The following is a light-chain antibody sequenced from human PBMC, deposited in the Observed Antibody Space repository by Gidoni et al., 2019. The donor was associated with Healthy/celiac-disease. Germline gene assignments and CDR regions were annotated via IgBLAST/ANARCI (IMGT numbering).Light chain of an antibody. V-gene: IGKV1-39*01. Sequence: DIQMTQSPSSLSASVGDRVTITCRASQSISSYLNWYQQKPGKAPKLRIYAASSLQSGVPSKFSGSGSGTDVTLTISSLQPEDFATYYCQQSYSTLPYTFGQGTKLEIK. J-gene: IGKJ2*01. CDR2: AAS. CDR1: QSISSY. CDR3: QQSYSTLPYT.